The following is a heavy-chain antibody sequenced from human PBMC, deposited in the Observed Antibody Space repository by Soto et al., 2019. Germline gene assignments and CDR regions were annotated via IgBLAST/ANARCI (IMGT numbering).Heavy chain of an antibody. V-gene: IGHV4-31*03. CDR3: ARVYWNSEFDY. D-gene: IGHD1-7*01. CDR1: GGSISSGGYY. CDR2: IYYSGST. Sequence: TRSLPCTVSGGSISSGGYYWSWIRQHPGKGLEWIGYIYYSGSTYYNPSLKSRVTISVDTSKNQFSLKLSSVTAADTAVYYCARVYWNSEFDYWGQGTLVTVS. J-gene: IGHJ4*02.